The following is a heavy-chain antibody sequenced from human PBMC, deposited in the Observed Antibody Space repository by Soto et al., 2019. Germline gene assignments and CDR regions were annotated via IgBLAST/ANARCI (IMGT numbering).Heavy chain of an antibody. CDR3: ARSPFAGSDAFDI. CDR1: GYTFTFRY. J-gene: IGHJ3*02. Sequence: VKVSCKASGYTFTFRYLHWVRQAPGQALEWMGWITPFKSDTNYAQKFQDRVTITRDRSVSTAYMELSNLRSDDTAMYYCARSPFAGSDAFDIWGQGTMVTVSS. V-gene: IGHV1-45*02. CDR2: ITPFKSDT. D-gene: IGHD1-1*01.